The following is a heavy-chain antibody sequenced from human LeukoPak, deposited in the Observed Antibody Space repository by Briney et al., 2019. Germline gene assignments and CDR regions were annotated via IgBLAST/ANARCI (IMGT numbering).Heavy chain of an antibody. V-gene: IGHV3-7*01. CDR3: AFLIREPQH. D-gene: IGHD1-26*01. CDR2: SASDGGDR. CDR1: GFTFSRYY. J-gene: IGHJ1*01. Sequence: GGSLRLSCVVSGFTFSRYYMGWVRQAPGRGLEGVAMSASDGGDRNCVDSVKGRFTISRDNSKNSLYLQMSSLAAEDTAVYYCAFLIREPQHWGQGTLVTVSS.